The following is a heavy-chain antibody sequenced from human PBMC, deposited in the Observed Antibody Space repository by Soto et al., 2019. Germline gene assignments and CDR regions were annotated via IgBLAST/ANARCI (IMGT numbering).Heavy chain of an antibody. V-gene: IGHV3-7*01. CDR1: GFTFSSYW. CDR2: IKQDGSEK. J-gene: IGHJ6*03. Sequence: GGSLKLSCAASGFTFSSYWMSWVRQAPGKGLEWVANIKQDGSEKYYVDSVKGRFTISRDNAKNSLYLQMNGLGAEDKAVYYCARVEDFWSGYTENYYYYMDVWGKGTTVTVSS. CDR3: ARVEDFWSGYTENYYYYMDV. D-gene: IGHD3-3*01.